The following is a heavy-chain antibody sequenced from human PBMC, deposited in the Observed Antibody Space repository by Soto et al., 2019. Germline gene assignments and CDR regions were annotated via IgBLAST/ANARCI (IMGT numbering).Heavy chain of an antibody. CDR1: GFTFSSYA. CDR3: AKDRLSFDY. J-gene: IGHJ4*02. CDR2: IVRSGGTT. Sequence: EVQLLESGGGLVQPGGSLRPSCAASGFTFSSYAMSWVRQAPGKGLEWVSAIVRSGGTTYYADSVKGRFTISRDNSKNTLYLQMNSLRAEDTAVYYCAKDRLSFDYWGQGTLVTVSS. V-gene: IGHV3-23*01.